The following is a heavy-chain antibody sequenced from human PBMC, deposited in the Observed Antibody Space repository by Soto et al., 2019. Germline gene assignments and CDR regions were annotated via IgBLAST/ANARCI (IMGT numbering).Heavy chain of an antibody. V-gene: IGHV3-30*18. J-gene: IGHJ4*02. CDR3: ANDGSHNFDD. D-gene: IGHD1-26*01. Sequence: QVQLVESGGGVVQPGRSLRLSCAASGFTFSHYAMHWVRQAPGKGLEWVALMSYDGSNEYYADSVKGRFTISRDNSKNTLYVQMNILRAADAAVYYCANDGSHNFDDWGQGTLVTVSS. CDR1: GFTFSHYA. CDR2: MSYDGSNE.